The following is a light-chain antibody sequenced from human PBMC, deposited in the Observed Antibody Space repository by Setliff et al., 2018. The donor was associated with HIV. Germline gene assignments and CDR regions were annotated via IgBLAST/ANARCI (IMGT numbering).Light chain of an antibody. J-gene: IGLJ1*01. CDR2: EVS. CDR1: SSDVGSYNL. Sequence: QSVLTQPASVSGSPGQSITISCTGTSSDVGSYNLVSWYQHHPGKAPKLMIYEVSKWPSGVSNRFSGSKSGNTASLTISGLQAEDEADYYCSSYTSSTTYVFGPGTKVTVL. CDR3: SSYTSSTTYV. V-gene: IGLV2-14*02.